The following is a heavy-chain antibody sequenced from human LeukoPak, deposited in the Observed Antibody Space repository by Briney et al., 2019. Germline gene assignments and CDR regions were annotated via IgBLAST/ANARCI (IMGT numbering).Heavy chain of an antibody. CDR2: IKSDGRT. CDR3: ARAPSEIGGYYPEYFRH. Sequence: GGSLRLSCAAAGFTFSNYWMHWVRQAPGKGLVWVSRIKSDGRTNYADSVKGRFTISRDNAKNTVSLQMDSLRAEDTGVYYCARAPSEIGGYYPEYFRHWGQGTLVTVSS. CDR1: GFTFSNYW. V-gene: IGHV3-74*01. J-gene: IGHJ1*01. D-gene: IGHD3-22*01.